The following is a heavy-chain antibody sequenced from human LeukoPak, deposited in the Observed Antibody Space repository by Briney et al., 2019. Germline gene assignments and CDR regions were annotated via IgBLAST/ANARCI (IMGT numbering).Heavy chain of an antibody. V-gene: IGHV4-34*01. J-gene: IGHJ4*02. CDR3: ARASDGSGYYFDY. CDR2: INHSGST. Sequence: SETLSLTCAVYGGSFSGYYWSWIRQPPGKGLEWIGEINHSGSTNYNPSLKSRVTISVDTSKSQFSLKLSSVTAADTAVYYCARASDGSGYYFDYWGQGTLVSVSS. CDR1: GGSFSGYY. D-gene: IGHD3-22*01.